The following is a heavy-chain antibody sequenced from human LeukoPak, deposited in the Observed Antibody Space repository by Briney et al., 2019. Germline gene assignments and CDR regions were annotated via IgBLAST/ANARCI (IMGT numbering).Heavy chain of an antibody. CDR3: ARTAMVYYFDY. CDR1: GGTFSSYA. V-gene: IGHV1-69*06. J-gene: IGHJ4*02. Sequence: GAPVKVSCKASGGTFSSYAISWVRQAPGQGLEWMGGIIPIFGTANYAQKFQGRVTITADKSTSTAYMELSSLRSEDTAVYYCARTAMVYYFDYWGQGTLVTVSS. CDR2: IIPIFGTA. D-gene: IGHD5-18*01.